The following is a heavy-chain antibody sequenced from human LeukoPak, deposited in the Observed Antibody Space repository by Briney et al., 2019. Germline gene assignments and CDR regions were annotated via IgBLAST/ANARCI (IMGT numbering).Heavy chain of an antibody. CDR2: ISGSGANT. CDR3: AKFGITATRAFDF. Sequence: GGSLRLSCAASGFTFSSYAMTWVRQAPGKGLEWVSAISGSGANTYYADSVKGRFTISRDNSENTLYLQMNSLRAEDTAVYSCAKFGITATRAFDFWGQGTLVTVSS. J-gene: IGHJ4*02. V-gene: IGHV3-23*01. CDR1: GFTFSSYA. D-gene: IGHD1-7*01.